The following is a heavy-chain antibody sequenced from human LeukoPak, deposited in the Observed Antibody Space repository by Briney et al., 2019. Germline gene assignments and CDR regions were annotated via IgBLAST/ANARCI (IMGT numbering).Heavy chain of an antibody. V-gene: IGHV4-4*07. Sequence: SETLSLTCTASGGXISSYYWSWIRQPAGKGLEWIGRIYSSGSTNYNPSLKSRVTMSLDTSNNQFSLKLSSVTAADTAVYYCARNWYFDLWGRGTLVTVSS. CDR2: IYSSGST. CDR3: ARNWYFDL. J-gene: IGHJ2*01. CDR1: GGXISSYY.